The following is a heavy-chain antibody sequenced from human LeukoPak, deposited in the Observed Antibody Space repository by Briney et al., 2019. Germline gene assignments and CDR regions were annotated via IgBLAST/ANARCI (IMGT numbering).Heavy chain of an antibody. J-gene: IGHJ4*02. V-gene: IGHV4-31*03. CDR2: IYYSGST. CDR3: ARVTVWQYYFDY. CDR1: GGSISSGGYY. D-gene: IGHD3-9*01. Sequence: SQTLSLTCTVSGGSISSGGYYWSWIRQHPGKGLERIGYIYYSGSTYYNPSLKSRVTISVDTSKNQFSLKLSSVTAADTAVYYCARVTVWQYYFDYWGQGTLVTVSS.